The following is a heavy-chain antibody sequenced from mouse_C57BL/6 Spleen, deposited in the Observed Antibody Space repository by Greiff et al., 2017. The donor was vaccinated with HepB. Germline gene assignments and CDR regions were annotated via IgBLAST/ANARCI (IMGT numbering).Heavy chain of an antibody. Sequence: QVQLQQPGAELVKPGASVKLSCKASGYTFTSYWMHWVKQRPGQGLEWIGTIHPNSGSTNYNEKFKSKATLTVDKSSSTAYMQLSSLTSEDSAVYYCARRDYGRNYFDYWGQGTTLTVSS. CDR2: IHPNSGST. J-gene: IGHJ2*01. D-gene: IGHD1-1*01. V-gene: IGHV1-64*01. CDR3: ARRDYGRNYFDY. CDR1: GYTFTSYW.